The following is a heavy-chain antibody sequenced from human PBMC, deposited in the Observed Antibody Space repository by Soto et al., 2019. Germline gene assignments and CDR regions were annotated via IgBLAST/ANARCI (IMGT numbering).Heavy chain of an antibody. Sequence: QVQLVESGGGVVQPGRSLRLSCAASGFTFSSYGMHWVRQAPGKGLEWVAVIWYDGSNKYYADSVKGRFTISRDNSKNTLYLQMNGLRAEDTAVYYCARLPLGDYGVGRYGMDVWGQGTTVTVSS. J-gene: IGHJ6*02. CDR3: ARLPLGDYGVGRYGMDV. V-gene: IGHV3-33*01. CDR2: IWYDGSNK. D-gene: IGHD4-17*01. CDR1: GFTFSSYG.